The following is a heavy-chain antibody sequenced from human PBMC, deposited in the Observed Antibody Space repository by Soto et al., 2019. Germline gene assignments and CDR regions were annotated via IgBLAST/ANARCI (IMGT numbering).Heavy chain of an antibody. CDR1: GGTISSSSYH. CDR2: IYYSGST. Sequence: SETLSLTSTVSGGTISSSSYHRGWIRKPPGKGLEWIGSIYYSGSTYYNPSLKSRVTISVDTSKNQFSLKLSSVTAADTAVYYCARGYSSSWYWFDPSGQGTLVTVSS. V-gene: IGHV4-39*01. D-gene: IGHD6-13*01. J-gene: IGHJ5*02. CDR3: ARGYSSSWYWFDP.